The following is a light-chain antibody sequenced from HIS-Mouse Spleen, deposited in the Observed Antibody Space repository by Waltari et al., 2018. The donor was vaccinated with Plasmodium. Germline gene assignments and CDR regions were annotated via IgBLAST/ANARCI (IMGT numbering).Light chain of an antibody. J-gene: IGLJ2*01. Sequence: SSELTQDPAVSVALGQTVRITCQGDSLRSYYASWYQQKPGQAPVLVIYGKNNRPSGSPDRFPSARSGNTASVTITGAQAEDEADYYCNARDSSGNHLGVFGGGTKLTVL. CDR3: NARDSSGNHLGV. CDR1: SLRSYY. V-gene: IGLV3-19*01. CDR2: GKN.